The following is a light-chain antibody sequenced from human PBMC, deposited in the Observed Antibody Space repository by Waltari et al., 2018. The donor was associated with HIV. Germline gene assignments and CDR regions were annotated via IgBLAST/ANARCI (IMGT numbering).Light chain of an antibody. J-gene: IGLJ2*01. CDR1: SFSKQY. CDR3: QSSDTSGTSVI. V-gene: IGLV3-25*03. CDR2: KDN. Sequence: SSDLTQPPSVSVSPGQTATITCSGDSFSKQYTPWYKQRPGQAPVLLISKDNKRPSGIPERFSGSTSGTTVTLAISRVQPDDEADYYCQSSDTSGTSVIFGGGTKLTVL.